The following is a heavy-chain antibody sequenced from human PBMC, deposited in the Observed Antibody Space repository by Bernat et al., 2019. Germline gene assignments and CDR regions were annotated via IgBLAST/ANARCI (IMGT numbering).Heavy chain of an antibody. D-gene: IGHD5-18*01. CDR3: ARGYSYGLPFDY. J-gene: IGHJ4*02. CDR2: ISSSSSYT. V-gene: IGHV3-11*05. CDR1: GFTFSDYY. Sequence: QVQLVESGGGLVKPGGSLRLSCAASGFTFSDYYMSWIRQAPGKGLEWVSYISSSSSYTNYADSVKGRFTISRDNAKNSLYLQMNSLRAEDTAVYYCARGYSYGLPFDYWGQGTLVTVSS.